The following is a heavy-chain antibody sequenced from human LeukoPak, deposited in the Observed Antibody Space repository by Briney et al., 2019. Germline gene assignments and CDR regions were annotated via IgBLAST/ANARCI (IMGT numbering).Heavy chain of an antibody. D-gene: IGHD3-16*01. CDR3: ATSPPRGGSYDGY. CDR2: INHSGRT. J-gene: IGHJ4*02. CDR1: GGSISSSSYY. V-gene: IGHV4-39*07. Sequence: SETLSLTCTVSGGSISSSSYYWGWIRQPPGKGLEWIGEINHSGRTNYNPSLKSRVTISVDTSKDQFSLKLTSVTAADTAVYYCATSPPRGGSYDGYWGQGTLVTVSS.